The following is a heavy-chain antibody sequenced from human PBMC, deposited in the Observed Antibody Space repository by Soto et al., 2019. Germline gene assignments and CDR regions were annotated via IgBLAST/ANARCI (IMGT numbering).Heavy chain of an antibody. J-gene: IGHJ6*02. D-gene: IGHD3-10*01. CDR3: ARDRVGYYGSGSFNFYYYYGMDV. CDR2: ISYDGSNK. V-gene: IGHV3-30-3*01. Sequence: GGSLRLSCAASGFTFSSYAMHWGRQAPGKGLEWVAVISYDGSNKYYADSVKGRFTISRDNSKNTLYLQMNSLRAEDTAVYYCARDRVGYYGSGSFNFYYYYGMDVWGQGTTVTVSS. CDR1: GFTFSSYA.